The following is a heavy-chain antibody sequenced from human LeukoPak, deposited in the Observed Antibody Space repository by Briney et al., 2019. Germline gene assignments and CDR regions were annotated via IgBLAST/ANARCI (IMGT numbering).Heavy chain of an antibody. CDR2: IYHSGST. CDR1: GGSISSGGYY. CDR3: ARDIQLSPGRAFDI. J-gene: IGHJ3*02. V-gene: IGHV4-30-2*01. Sequence: PSETLSLTCTVSGGSISSGGYYWSWIRQPPGKGLEWIGYIYHSGSTYYNPSLKSRVTISVDRSKNQFSLKLSSVTAADTAVYYCARDIQLSPGRAFDIWGQGTMVTVSS. D-gene: IGHD5-18*01.